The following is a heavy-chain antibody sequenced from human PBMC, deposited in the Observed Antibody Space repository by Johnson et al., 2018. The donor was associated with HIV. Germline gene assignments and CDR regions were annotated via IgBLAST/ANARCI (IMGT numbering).Heavy chain of an antibody. J-gene: IGHJ3*01. D-gene: IGHD6-25*01. V-gene: IGHV3-30*04. CDR2: ISYDGSNK. Sequence: QVQLVESGGGVVQPGRSLRLSCAASGFTFSSYAMHWVRQAPGKGLEWVAVISYDGSNKYYADSVKGRFTISRDNSKNTLYLQMKSLRAEDTAVYYCARDGPSAAVWGQGTMVTVSS. CDR1: GFTFSSYA. CDR3: ARDGPSAAV.